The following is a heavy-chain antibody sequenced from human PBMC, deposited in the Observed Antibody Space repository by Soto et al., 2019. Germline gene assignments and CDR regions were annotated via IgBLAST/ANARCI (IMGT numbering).Heavy chain of an antibody. CDR3: ARKEQLGRYYYYGMDV. D-gene: IGHD6-13*01. CDR1: GYTFTSYA. J-gene: IGHJ6*02. Sequence: ASVKVSCKASGYTFTSYAMHCVRQAPGQRLEWMGWINAGNGNTKYSQKFQGRVTITRDTSASTAYMELSSLRSEDTAVYYCARKEQLGRYYYYGMDVWGQGTTVTVSS. V-gene: IGHV1-3*01. CDR2: INAGNGNT.